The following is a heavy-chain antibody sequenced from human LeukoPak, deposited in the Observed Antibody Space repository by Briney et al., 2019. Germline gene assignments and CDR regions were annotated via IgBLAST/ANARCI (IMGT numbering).Heavy chain of an antibody. D-gene: IGHD2-2*02. CDR1: GFTFSSYA. Sequence: PGGSLRLSCAASGFTFSSYAMSWVRQAPGKGLEWVSAISGSGGSTYYADSVKGRFTNSRDNSKNTLYLQMNSLRAEDTAVYYCAKMDCSSTSCYSHYFDYWGQGTLVTVSS. V-gene: IGHV3-23*01. CDR2: ISGSGGST. J-gene: IGHJ4*02. CDR3: AKMDCSSTSCYSHYFDY.